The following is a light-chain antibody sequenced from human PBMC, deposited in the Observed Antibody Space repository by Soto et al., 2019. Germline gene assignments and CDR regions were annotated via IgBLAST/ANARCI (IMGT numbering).Light chain of an antibody. Sequence: QSALTQPPSASGSPGQSVTISCTGTSSDVGGYNYVSWYQQSPGKAPKLMIYEVSKRPSGVPARFSGSKSGNTSALTVSGLQAEDEADYYCSSYAGSNNDVFGTGTKLTVL. CDR3: SSYAGSNNDV. CDR2: EVS. J-gene: IGLJ1*01. CDR1: SSDVGGYNY. V-gene: IGLV2-8*01.